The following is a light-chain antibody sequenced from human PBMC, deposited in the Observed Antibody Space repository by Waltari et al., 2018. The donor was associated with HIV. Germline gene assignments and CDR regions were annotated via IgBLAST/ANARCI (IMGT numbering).Light chain of an antibody. V-gene: IGKV4-1*01. CDR2: WAS. Sequence: DIVMTQSLDSLAVSLGARATINCKSSQSVLHTSNNKNFLPWYQQKSGQAPKLIIYWASTRESGVPARFSGSGYGTNFTLTINSLQSEDVAVYYCQQYHVTPPTFGQGT. CDR1: QSVLHTSNNKNF. J-gene: IGKJ1*01. CDR3: QQYHVTPPT.